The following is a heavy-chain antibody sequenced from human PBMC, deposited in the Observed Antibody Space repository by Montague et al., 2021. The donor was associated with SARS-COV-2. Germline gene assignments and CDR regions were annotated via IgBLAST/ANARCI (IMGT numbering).Heavy chain of an antibody. CDR3: ARHVPIYLTLENAFDL. Sequence: SETLSLTCAVYGGSFSGYDWTGIRQSPGKGLEWIGEINQSGSTKYKPPLKSRVTISVDTSKNQFSLRLTSVTAADTAVYYCARHVPIYLTLENAFDLWGHGTMVTVSS. V-gene: IGHV4-34*01. CDR1: GGSFSGYD. CDR2: INQSGST. J-gene: IGHJ3*01. D-gene: IGHD3-3*01.